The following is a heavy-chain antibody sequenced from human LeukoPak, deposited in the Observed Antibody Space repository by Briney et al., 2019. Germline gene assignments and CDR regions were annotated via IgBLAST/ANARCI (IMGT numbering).Heavy chain of an antibody. D-gene: IGHD3-9*01. CDR1: GYTFTGYY. CDR2: INPNSGGT. V-gene: IGHV1-2*02. CDR3: ARGGLMGGYDILTGYGNYYYGMDV. J-gene: IGHJ6*02. Sequence: ASVKVSCKASGYTFTGYYMHWVRQAPGQELEWMGWINPNSGGTNYAQKFQGRVTMTRDTSISTAYMELSRLRSDDTAVYYCARGGLMGGYDILTGYGNYYYGMDVWGQGTTVTVSS.